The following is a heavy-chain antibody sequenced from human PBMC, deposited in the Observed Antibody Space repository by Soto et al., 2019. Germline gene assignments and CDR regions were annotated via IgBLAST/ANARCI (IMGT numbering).Heavy chain of an antibody. V-gene: IGHV1-18*01. CDR3: ARDCSPQTLGDDAFDI. Sequence: QVQLVQSGAEVKKPGASVKVSCKASGYTFTSYGISWVRQAPGQGLEWMGWISAYNSNTNYAQKLQGRVTMTTDTSTSTAYMELRSLRSDDTAVYYCARDCSPQTLGDDAFDIWGQGTMVTVSS. CDR2: ISAYNSNT. J-gene: IGHJ3*02. D-gene: IGHD3-10*02. CDR1: GYTFTSYG.